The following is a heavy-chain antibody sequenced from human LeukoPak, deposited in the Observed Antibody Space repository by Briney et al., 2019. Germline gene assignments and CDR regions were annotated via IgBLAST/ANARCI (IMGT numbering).Heavy chain of an antibody. D-gene: IGHD1-20*01. V-gene: IGHV1-2*06. CDR1: GGTFSSYA. CDR2: INPNSGGT. Sequence: GSSVKVSCKASGGTFSSYAISWVRQAPGQGLEWMGRINPNSGGTNYAQKFQGRVTMTRDTSISTAYMELSRLRSDDTAVYYCARGNWNGYYFDYWGQGTLVTVSS. CDR3: ARGNWNGYYFDY. J-gene: IGHJ4*02.